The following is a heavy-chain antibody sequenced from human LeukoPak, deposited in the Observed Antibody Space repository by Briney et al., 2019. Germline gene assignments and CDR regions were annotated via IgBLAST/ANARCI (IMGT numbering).Heavy chain of an antibody. CDR3: ARGGAHDGFDI. CDR2: ISYDGSNK. Sequence: GGSLRLSCAASGFTFSSYGMHWVRQAPGKGLEWVAVISYDGSNKYYADSVKGRFTISRDNSKNTLYLQMNSLRAEDTAVYYCARGGAHDGFDIWGQGTIVTVSS. V-gene: IGHV3-30*03. CDR1: GFTFSSYG. J-gene: IGHJ3*02. D-gene: IGHD1-26*01.